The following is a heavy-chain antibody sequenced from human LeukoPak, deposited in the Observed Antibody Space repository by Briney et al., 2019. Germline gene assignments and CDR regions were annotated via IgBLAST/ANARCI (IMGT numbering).Heavy chain of an antibody. Sequence: GGSLRLSCAAPGFTFSSYAMSWVRQAPGKGLEWVSAISGSGGSTYYADSVKGRFTISRDNSKNTLYLQMNSLRAEDTAVYYCAKAAYDYGDYSIDYWGQGTLVTVSS. CDR3: AKAAYDYGDYSIDY. CDR1: GFTFSSYA. V-gene: IGHV3-23*01. CDR2: ISGSGGST. J-gene: IGHJ4*02. D-gene: IGHD4-17*01.